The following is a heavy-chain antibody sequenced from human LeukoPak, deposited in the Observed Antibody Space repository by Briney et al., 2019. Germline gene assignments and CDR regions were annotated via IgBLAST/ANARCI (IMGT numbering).Heavy chain of an antibody. Sequence: GASVKVSCKASGCTFTSYDINWVRQATGQGLEWMGWMNPNSGNTGYAQKFQGRVTMTRNTSISTAYMELSSLRSEDTAVYYCARGNVLLWFGEIPNWFDPWGQGTLVTVSS. J-gene: IGHJ5*02. CDR2: MNPNSGNT. CDR3: ARGNVLLWFGEIPNWFDP. V-gene: IGHV1-8*01. D-gene: IGHD3-10*01. CDR1: GCTFTSYD.